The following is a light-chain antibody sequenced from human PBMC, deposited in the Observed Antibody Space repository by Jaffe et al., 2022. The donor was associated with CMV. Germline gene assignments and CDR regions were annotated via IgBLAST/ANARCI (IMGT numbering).Light chain of an antibody. CDR2: QNL. V-gene: IGLV3-1*01. CDR1: RLDAKY. Sequence: SYELTQPPSVSVSPGQTASIPCFGDRLDAKYICWYQQRPGQSPLLVIYQNLKRPSGIPERFSGSNSGNTATLTITGTQSLDEADYYCQAWHNRTTIFGGGTKLTVL. J-gene: IGLJ2*01. CDR3: QAWHNRTTI.